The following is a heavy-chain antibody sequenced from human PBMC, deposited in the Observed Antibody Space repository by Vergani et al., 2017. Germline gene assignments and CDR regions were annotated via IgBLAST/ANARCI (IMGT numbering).Heavy chain of an antibody. CDR1: GGSISSSSYY. CDR2: IYYSGST. V-gene: IGHV4-39*07. Sequence: QLQLQESGPGLVKPSETLSLTCTVSGGSISSSSYYWGWIRQPPGKGLEWIGSIYYSGSTYYNPSLKSRVTISVDKSKNQFSLKLSSVTAADTAVYYCARAGVYYGSGSYQNIDYWGQGTLVTVSS. CDR3: ARAGVYYGSGSYQNIDY. J-gene: IGHJ4*02. D-gene: IGHD3-10*01.